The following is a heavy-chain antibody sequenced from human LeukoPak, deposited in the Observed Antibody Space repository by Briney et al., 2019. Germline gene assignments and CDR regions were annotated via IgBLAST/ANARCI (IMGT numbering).Heavy chain of an antibody. CDR3: ARANCGGDCRFDY. CDR2: ISRSSSTI. Sequence: GGSLRLSCTASGFTFSSYSMNWVRQAPGQGLEWASFISRSSSTIYYADSVKGRFTISRDNAKNSLYLQMNSLRDEDTAVYYCARANCGGDCRFDYWGQGSLVTVSS. D-gene: IGHD2-21*02. J-gene: IGHJ4*02. V-gene: IGHV3-48*02. CDR1: GFTFSSYS.